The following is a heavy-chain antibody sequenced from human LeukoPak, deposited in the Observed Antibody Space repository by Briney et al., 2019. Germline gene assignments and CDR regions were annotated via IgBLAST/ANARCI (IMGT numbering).Heavy chain of an antibody. CDR2: IYSAGST. V-gene: IGHV3-53*01. Sequence: SGGSLRLSCAASGFTVSSNYMYWVRQAPGKGLEWVSVIYSAGSTYYADSVKGRFTISRDNSKNTLYLQMNSLRAEDTAVYYCARDKYSSGWSYFDYWGQGSLVTVSS. D-gene: IGHD6-19*01. J-gene: IGHJ4*02. CDR1: GFTVSSNY. CDR3: ARDKYSSGWSYFDY.